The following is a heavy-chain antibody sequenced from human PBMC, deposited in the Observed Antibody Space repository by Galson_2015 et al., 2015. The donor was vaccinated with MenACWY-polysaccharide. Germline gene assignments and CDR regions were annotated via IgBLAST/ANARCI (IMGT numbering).Heavy chain of an antibody. D-gene: IGHD4-23*01. CDR3: AKDASNSWFDP. CDR1: GFTFSNYG. V-gene: IGHV3-23*01. CDR2: LDGSGTNT. Sequence: SLRLSCAASGFTFSNYGMGWVRQAPGKGLEWVSTLDGSGTNTYYADSVRGRFTLSRDNSKKMLYLQMNSLRAEDTALYYCAKDASNSWFDPWGQGTLVTVSS. J-gene: IGHJ5*02.